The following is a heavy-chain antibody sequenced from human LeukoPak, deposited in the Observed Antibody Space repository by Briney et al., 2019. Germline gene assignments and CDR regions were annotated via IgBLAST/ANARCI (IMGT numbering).Heavy chain of an antibody. V-gene: IGHV3-33*06. Sequence: GGSLRLSCAASGFTFSSYSMNWVRQAPGKGLEWVAVIWYDGSNKYYADSVKGRFTISRDNSKNTLYLQMNSLRAEDTAVYYCAKGDYYDSSGYYVGLYYFDYWGQGTLVTVSS. CDR3: AKGDYYDSSGYYVGLYYFDY. CDR2: IWYDGSNK. CDR1: GFTFSSYS. J-gene: IGHJ4*02. D-gene: IGHD3-22*01.